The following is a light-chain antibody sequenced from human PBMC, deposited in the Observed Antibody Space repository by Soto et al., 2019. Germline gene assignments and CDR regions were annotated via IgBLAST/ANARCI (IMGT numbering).Light chain of an antibody. CDR3: QQYGSSPET. Sequence: EIVLTQSPGTLSLSPGERATLSCRASQSVSSSYLAWYQQKPGKAPRRLIYGASSRATGIPDRFSGSGSGTDFTLTITRLEPEDFAVYYCQQYGSSPETFGQGTKVEIK. J-gene: IGKJ1*01. V-gene: IGKV3-20*01. CDR2: GAS. CDR1: QSVSSSY.